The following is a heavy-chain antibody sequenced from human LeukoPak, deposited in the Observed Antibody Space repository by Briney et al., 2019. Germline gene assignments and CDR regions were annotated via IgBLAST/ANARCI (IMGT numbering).Heavy chain of an antibody. CDR3: AELGITMIGGV. V-gene: IGHV3-48*03. CDR1: GFTFSSYE. Sequence: GGSLRLSCAASGFTFSSYEMNWVRQAPGRGLEWVSYISSSGSTIYYADSVKGRFTISRDNAKNSLYLQMNSLRAEDTAGYYCAELGITMIGGVWGKGTTVTISS. J-gene: IGHJ6*04. D-gene: IGHD3-10*02. CDR2: ISSSGSTI.